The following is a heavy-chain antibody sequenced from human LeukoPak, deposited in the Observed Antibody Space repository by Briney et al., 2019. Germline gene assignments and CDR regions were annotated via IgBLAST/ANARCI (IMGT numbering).Heavy chain of an antibody. CDR3: AKVPVFSLTISEVVTDDAFDI. D-gene: IGHD3-3*01. CDR1: GFTFSSYA. J-gene: IGHJ3*02. V-gene: IGHV3-23*01. Sequence: QRGESLKISCAASGFTFSSYAMSWVRQAPGKGLEWVSAISGSGGSTYYADSVKGRFTISRDNSKNTLYLQMNSLRAEDTAVYYCAKVPVFSLTISEVVTDDAFDIWGQGTIVTVSS. CDR2: ISGSGGST.